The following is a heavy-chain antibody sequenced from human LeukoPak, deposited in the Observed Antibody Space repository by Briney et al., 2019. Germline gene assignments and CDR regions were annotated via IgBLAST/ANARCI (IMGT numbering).Heavy chain of an antibody. CDR3: ARDWARITIFGVGGVKFDP. J-gene: IGHJ5*02. CDR2: IYISGST. Sequence: PSETLSLTCTVSGGSISSYYWSWIRQPAGKGLEWIGRIYISGSTNYNPSLKSRVTMAVDTSKNQFSLKLSSVTAADTAVYYCARDWARITIFGVGGVKFDPWGQGTLVTVSS. D-gene: IGHD3-3*01. V-gene: IGHV4-4*07. CDR1: GGSISSYY.